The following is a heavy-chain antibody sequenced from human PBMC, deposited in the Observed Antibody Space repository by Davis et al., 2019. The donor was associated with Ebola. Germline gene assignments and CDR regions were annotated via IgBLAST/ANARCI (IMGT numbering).Heavy chain of an antibody. CDR1: GGSISSSNW. V-gene: IGHV4-4*02. J-gene: IGHJ4*02. Sequence: PGGSLRLSCAVSGGSISSSNWWSWVRQPPGKGLEWIGEIYHSGSTNYNPSLKSRVTISVDKSKNQFSLKLSSVTAADTAVYYCARLTSGSYEEEYFDYWGQGTLVTVSS. D-gene: IGHD1-26*01. CDR2: IYHSGST. CDR3: ARLTSGSYEEEYFDY.